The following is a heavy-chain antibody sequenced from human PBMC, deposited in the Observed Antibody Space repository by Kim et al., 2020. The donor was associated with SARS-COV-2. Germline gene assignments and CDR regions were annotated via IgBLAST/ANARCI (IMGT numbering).Heavy chain of an antibody. V-gene: IGHV1-69*02. D-gene: IGHD2-21*02. CDR1: GGTFSSYT. CDR2: IIPILGIA. J-gene: IGHJ4*02. CDR3: ARVLTVVTAIRD. Sequence: SVKVSCKSSGGTFSSYTISWVRQAPGQGLEWMGRIIPILGIANYAQKFQGRVTITADKSTSTAYMELSSLRSEDTAVYYCARVLTVVTAIRDWGQGTLVTVSS.